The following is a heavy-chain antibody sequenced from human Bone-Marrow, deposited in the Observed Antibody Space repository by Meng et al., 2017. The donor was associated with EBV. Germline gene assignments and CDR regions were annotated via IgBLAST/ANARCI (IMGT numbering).Heavy chain of an antibody. V-gene: IGHV1-2*06. CDR3: ARVLGVIAAVPGY. J-gene: IGHJ4*02. CDR2: INPNSGGT. Sequence: QVQLVQSGAEVKKPGAAVKVSCKASGYTFTGYYMHWVRQAPGQGLEWMGRINPNSGGTNYAQKFQGRVTMTRDTSISTAYMELSRLRSDDTAVYYCARVLGVIAAVPGYWGQGTLVTVSS. D-gene: IGHD6-13*01. CDR1: GYTFTGYY.